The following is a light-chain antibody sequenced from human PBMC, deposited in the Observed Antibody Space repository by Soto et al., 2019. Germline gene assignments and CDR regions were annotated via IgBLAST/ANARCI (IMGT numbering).Light chain of an antibody. Sequence: EIVLAQSPGTLSLSPGESATLSCRASQSVSSSFLAWYQQKAGQAPRLLIYGASRRATGIPDRFSGSGSGTDFTLTISRLEPEDVAVYYCQQSVKSPWTFGQGTKVDIK. CDR2: GAS. CDR1: QSVSSSF. CDR3: QQSVKSPWT. J-gene: IGKJ1*01. V-gene: IGKV3-20*01.